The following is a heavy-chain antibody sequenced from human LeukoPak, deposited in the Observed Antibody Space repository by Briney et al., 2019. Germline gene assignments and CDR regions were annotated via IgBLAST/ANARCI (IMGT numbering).Heavy chain of an antibody. CDR3: ARVDSSSWPEDDAFDI. CDR1: GGSISSYY. Sequence: SETLSLTCTVSGGSISSYYWSWIRQPAGKGLEWIGRIYTSGSTNYNPSLKSRVTMSVDTSKNQFSLKLSSVTAADTAVYYCARVDSSSWPEDDAFDIWGQGTMVTVSS. V-gene: IGHV4-4*07. CDR2: IYTSGST. J-gene: IGHJ3*02. D-gene: IGHD6-13*01.